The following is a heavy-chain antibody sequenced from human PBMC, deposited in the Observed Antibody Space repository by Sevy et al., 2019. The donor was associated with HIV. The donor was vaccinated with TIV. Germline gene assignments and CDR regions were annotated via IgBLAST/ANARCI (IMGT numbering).Heavy chain of an antibody. J-gene: IGHJ5*02. CDR1: GGSISYYY. CDR2: IYDSGRT. V-gene: IGHV4-59*13. CDR3: AREGFTSSSFGWFDP. D-gene: IGHD6-13*01. Sequence: ETLSLTCTVSGGSISYYYWTWIRQPPGKGLEWIGYIYDSGRTNYNPSLKSRVTISVDTSKNQFSLKLSSVTAADTAVYYCAREGFTSSSFGWFDPWGQGTLVTVSS.